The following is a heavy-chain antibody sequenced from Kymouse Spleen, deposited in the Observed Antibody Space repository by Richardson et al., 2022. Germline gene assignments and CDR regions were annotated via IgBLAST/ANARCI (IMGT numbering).Heavy chain of an antibody. V-gene: IGHV4-34*01. CDR2: INHSGST. CDR1: GGSFSGYY. D-gene: IGHD6-13*01. Sequence: QVQLQQWGAGLLKPSETLSLTCAVYGGSFSGYYWSWIRQPPGKGLEWIGEINHSGSTNYNPSLKSRVTISVDTSKNQFSLKLSSVTAADTAVYYCARDSSSWFDPWGQGTLVTVSS. J-gene: IGHJ5*02. CDR3: ARDSSSWFDP.